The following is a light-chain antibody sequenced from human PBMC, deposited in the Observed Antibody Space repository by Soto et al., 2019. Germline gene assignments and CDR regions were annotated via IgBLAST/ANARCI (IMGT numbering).Light chain of an antibody. CDR2: NNN. Sequence: QSVLTQPPSASGTPGQRVTISCSGSNFNIGSHTVNWYQQLPGTAPKLLMHNNNQRPSGVPDRFSGSKSGTSASLAISGLQSEDEADYCCSVWDDSLKGWVSGGGTKLTVL. CDR1: NFNIGSHT. CDR3: SVWDDSLKGWV. J-gene: IGLJ3*02. V-gene: IGLV1-44*01.